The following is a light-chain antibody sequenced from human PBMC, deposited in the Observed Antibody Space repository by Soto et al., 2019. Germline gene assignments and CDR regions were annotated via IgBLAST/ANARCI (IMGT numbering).Light chain of an antibody. Sequence: EIVLTQSPGTLSLSPGERAALSCRASQNVGASYIAWYQQKPGQAPRLLMYGASRRATGIADRFSGSGSGTDFTLNITRLEHEDFAVYYCQKYGGPPYTFGQGTKLEI. CDR2: GAS. CDR3: QKYGGPPYT. CDR1: QNVGASY. V-gene: IGKV3-20*01. J-gene: IGKJ2*01.